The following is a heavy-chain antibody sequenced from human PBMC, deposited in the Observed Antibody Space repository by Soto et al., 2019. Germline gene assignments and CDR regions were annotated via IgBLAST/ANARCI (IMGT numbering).Heavy chain of an antibody. Sequence: PGESLKISCKGSGYSFTSYWISWVRQMPGKGLGWMGRIDPSDSYTNYSPSFQGHVTISADKSISTAYLQWSSLKASDTAMYYCARSSSWYYYYYGMDVWGQGTTVIVSS. V-gene: IGHV5-10-1*01. D-gene: IGHD6-13*01. CDR2: IDPSDSYT. CDR3: ARSSSWYYYYYGMDV. J-gene: IGHJ6*02. CDR1: GYSFTSYW.